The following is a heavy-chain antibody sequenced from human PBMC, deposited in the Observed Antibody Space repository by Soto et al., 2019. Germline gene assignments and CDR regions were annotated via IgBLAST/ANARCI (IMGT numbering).Heavy chain of an antibody. Sequence: SETLSLTCAVSGYPINSDYYWGWIRQPPGKGLEWIGSVDHSGRTYYSPSLRSRLTIFIDTSKNQFSLRLTSVTAADTAMYFCAKKGYYPSGKINLFDSWGPGTLVTVSS. CDR1: GYPINSDYY. CDR2: VDHSGRT. J-gene: IGHJ4*02. D-gene: IGHD3-10*01. CDR3: AKKGYYPSGKINLFDS. V-gene: IGHV4-38-2*01.